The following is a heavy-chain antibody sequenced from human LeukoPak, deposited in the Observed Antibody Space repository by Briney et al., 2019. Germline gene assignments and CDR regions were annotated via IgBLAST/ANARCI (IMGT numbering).Heavy chain of an antibody. V-gene: IGHV1-18*01. J-gene: IGHJ3*02. D-gene: IGHD3-10*01. CDR2: ISAYNGNT. Sequence: GASVKVSCKASGYTFTSYGISWVRQAPGQGLEWMGWISAYNGNTNYAQKLRGRVTMTTDTSTSTAYMELRSLRSDDTAVYYCARRIAYYYGSGSYPAFDIWGQGTMVTVSS. CDR1: GYTFTSYG. CDR3: ARRIAYYYGSGSYPAFDI.